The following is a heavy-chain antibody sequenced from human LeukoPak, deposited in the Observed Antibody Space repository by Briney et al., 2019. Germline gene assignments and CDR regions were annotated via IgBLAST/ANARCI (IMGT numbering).Heavy chain of an antibody. V-gene: IGHV4-38-2*01. J-gene: IGHJ4*02. CDR3: ARHVYGRHQLQAYHFGY. CDR1: GYSISSGHY. D-gene: IGHD2-2*01. CDR2: MYNSGST. Sequence: SETLSLTCAVSGYSISSGHYWGWIRQSPGKGLEWIASMYNSGSTYFKSSLKSRVTISLDTPKNQFSLTLNSVTAADTAVYYCARHVYGRHQLQAYHFGYWGQGILVTVSS.